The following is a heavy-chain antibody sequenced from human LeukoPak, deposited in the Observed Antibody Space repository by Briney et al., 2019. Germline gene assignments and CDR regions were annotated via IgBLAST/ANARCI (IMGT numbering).Heavy chain of an antibody. V-gene: IGHV4-34*01. CDR2: INHSGST. CDR3: ASRRSTYYYYYYMDV. Sequence: PSETLSLTCAVYGGSFSGYHWSWIRQPPGKGLEWIGEINHSGSTNYNPSLKSRVTISVDTSKNQFSLKLSSVTAADTAVYYCASRRSTYYYYYYMDVWGKGTTVTISS. CDR1: GGSFSGYH. J-gene: IGHJ6*03. D-gene: IGHD5/OR15-5a*01.